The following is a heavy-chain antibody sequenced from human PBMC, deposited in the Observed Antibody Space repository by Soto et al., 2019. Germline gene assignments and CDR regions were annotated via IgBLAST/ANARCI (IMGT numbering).Heavy chain of an antibody. D-gene: IGHD3-10*01. CDR3: ARGHYYYALDV. CDR1: GDSVSSGVFS. J-gene: IGHJ3*01. Sequence: SETLSPTCAVSGDSVSSGVFSWNWIRQSPGQGLEWIGYVSHSGSPYYTASLRSRVTISLDKSTNQISLNLTSVTPADTAVYFCARGHYYYALDVWGQGNMVTVSS. CDR2: VSHSGSP. V-gene: IGHV4-30-2*06.